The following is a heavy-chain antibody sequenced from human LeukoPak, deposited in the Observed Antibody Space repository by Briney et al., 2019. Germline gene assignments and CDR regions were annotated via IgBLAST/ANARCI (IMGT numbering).Heavy chain of an antibody. CDR1: GYTFSGYY. D-gene: IGHD3-22*01. V-gene: IGHV1-2*06. CDR3: AGEDNSSGYRPFDI. CDR2: INPNNGGT. Sequence: ASVKVSCKASGYTFSGYYIHWVRQAPGQGLEWMGRINPNNGGTSYAQKFRGRVTMTRDMSMSTAYMELSRLRSDDTAVYYCAGEDNSSGYRPFDIWGQGTMVTVSS. J-gene: IGHJ3*02.